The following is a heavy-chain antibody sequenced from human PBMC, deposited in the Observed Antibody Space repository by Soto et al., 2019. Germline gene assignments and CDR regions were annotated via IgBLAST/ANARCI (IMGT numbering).Heavy chain of an antibody. Sequence: SETLSLTYAVYGGSFSGYYWSWIRQPPGKGLEWIGEINHSGSTNYNPSLKSRVTISVDTSKNQFSLKLSSVTAADTAVYYCARGYVLRYFDWTNLHLFHYYGMDVWGKGTTVTVSS. J-gene: IGHJ6*04. CDR1: GGSFSGYY. D-gene: IGHD3-9*01. V-gene: IGHV4-34*01. CDR3: ARGYVLRYFDWTNLHLFHYYGMDV. CDR2: INHSGST.